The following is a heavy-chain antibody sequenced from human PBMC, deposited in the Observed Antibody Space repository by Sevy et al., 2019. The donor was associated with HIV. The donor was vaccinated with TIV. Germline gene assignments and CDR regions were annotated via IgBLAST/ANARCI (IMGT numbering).Heavy chain of an antibody. V-gene: IGHV1-24*01. CDR2: FDPEDGET. CDR3: ATTKDYYESSGSPVDY. CDR1: GYTLNQLF. Sequence: ASVKVSCKVSGYTLNQLFMHWVRQAAGKGLEWMGSFDPEDGETAYAQKFQGRVTMTEDTSIDTAYMELSSLRSEDTAVYYCATTKDYYESSGSPVDYWGQGTLVTVSS. D-gene: IGHD3-22*01. J-gene: IGHJ4*02.